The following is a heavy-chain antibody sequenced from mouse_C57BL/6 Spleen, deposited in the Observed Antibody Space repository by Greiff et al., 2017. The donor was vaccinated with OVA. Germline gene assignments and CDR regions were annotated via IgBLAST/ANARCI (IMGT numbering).Heavy chain of an antibody. CDR2: ISYDGSN. CDR1: GYSITSGYY. Sequence: ESGPGLVKPSQSLSLTCSVTGYSITSGYYWNWIRQFPGNKLEWMGYISYDGSNNYNPSLKNRISITRDTSKNQFFLKLNSVTTEDTATYYCARDGSSPHWYFDVWGTGTTVTVSS. J-gene: IGHJ1*03. V-gene: IGHV3-6*01. D-gene: IGHD1-1*01. CDR3: ARDGSSPHWYFDV.